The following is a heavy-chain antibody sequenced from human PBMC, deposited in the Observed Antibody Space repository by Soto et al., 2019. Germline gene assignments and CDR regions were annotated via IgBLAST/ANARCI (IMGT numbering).Heavy chain of an antibody. CDR1: GFSLSTSGVG. J-gene: IGHJ5*02. CDR2: IYWDDDK. Sequence: QITLKESGPTLVKPTQTLTLTCTFSGFSLSTSGVGVGWIRQPPGKALEWLALIYWDDDKRYSPSLKSRLTITKDTSKNQVVLTMTTMDPVDTATYYCAHGARVDSSSWYVGVPYKWFDPWCQGTLVTVSS. V-gene: IGHV2-5*02. CDR3: AHGARVDSSSWYVGVPYKWFDP. D-gene: IGHD6-13*01.